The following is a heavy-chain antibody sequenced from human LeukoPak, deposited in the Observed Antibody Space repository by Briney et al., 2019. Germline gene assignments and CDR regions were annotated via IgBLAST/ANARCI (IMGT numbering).Heavy chain of an antibody. D-gene: IGHD3-22*01. J-gene: IGHJ3*02. Sequence: QPGRSLRLSCAASGFTFSSHAMHWVRQAPGKGLEWVAVISYDGSNKYYADSVKGRFTISRDNSKNTLYLQMNSLRAEDTAVYYCARQGYDSSEDAFDIWGQGTMVTVSS. V-gene: IGHV3-30-3*01. CDR3: ARQGYDSSEDAFDI. CDR1: GFTFSSHA. CDR2: ISYDGSNK.